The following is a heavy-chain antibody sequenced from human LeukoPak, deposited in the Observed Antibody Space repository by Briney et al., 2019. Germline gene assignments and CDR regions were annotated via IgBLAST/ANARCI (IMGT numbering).Heavy chain of an antibody. J-gene: IGHJ4*02. V-gene: IGHV4-59*01. CDR2: IYYSGST. CDR3: ARGKGYFDY. CDR1: GGSIVGYY. Sequence: PSETLSLTCTVSGGSIVGYYWSRIRQPPGEELEWIGYIYYSGSTSYNPSLKSRVTISVDTSKNQFSLRLSSVTAADTAMYYCARGKGYFDYWGRGALVTVSS.